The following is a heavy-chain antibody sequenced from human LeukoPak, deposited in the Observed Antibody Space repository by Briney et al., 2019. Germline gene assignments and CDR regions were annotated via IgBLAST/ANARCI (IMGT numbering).Heavy chain of an antibody. J-gene: IGHJ4*02. CDR2: IYYSGST. Sequence: SETLSLTCTVSGGSISSYYWSWIRQPPGKGLEWIGYIYYSGSTNYNPSLKSRVTISVDTSKNQFSLKLSSVTAADTAVYYCARGGLFTVTTGRGTFDYWGQGTLVTVSS. V-gene: IGHV4-59*01. CDR3: ARGGLFTVTTGRGTFDY. CDR1: GGSISSYY. D-gene: IGHD4-17*01.